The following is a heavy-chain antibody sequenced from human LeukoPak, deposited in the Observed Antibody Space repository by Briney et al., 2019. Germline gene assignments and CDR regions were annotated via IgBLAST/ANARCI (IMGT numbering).Heavy chain of an antibody. CDR3: AREQKEMATVKIDY. CDR2: IIPILGIA. V-gene: IGHV1-69*04. CDR1: GGTFSSYA. J-gene: IGHJ4*02. Sequence: ASVKVSCTASGGTFSSYAISWVRQAPGQGLEWMGRIIPILGIANYAQKFQGRVTITADKSTSTAYMELSSLRSEDTAVYYCAREQKEMATVKIDYWGQGTLVTVSS. D-gene: IGHD4-4*01.